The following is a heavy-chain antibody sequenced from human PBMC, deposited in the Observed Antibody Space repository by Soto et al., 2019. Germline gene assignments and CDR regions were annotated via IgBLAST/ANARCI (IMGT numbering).Heavy chain of an antibody. V-gene: IGHV3-7*01. Sequence: EVQLVESGGGLVQPGGSLRLSCVASGFSISANWMSWLRQAPGTGLEWVANIRQDGNEKYYADSVRGRFTIARDNADNALFLQMDSLRVEDTAVYYCARGQGWDDYWGQGTLVTVSS. CDR3: ARGQGWDDY. D-gene: IGHD6-19*01. CDR1: GFSISANW. CDR2: IRQDGNEK. J-gene: IGHJ4*02.